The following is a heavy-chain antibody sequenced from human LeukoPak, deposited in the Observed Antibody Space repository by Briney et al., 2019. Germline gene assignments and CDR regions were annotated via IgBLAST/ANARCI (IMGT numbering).Heavy chain of an antibody. Sequence: PGGSLRISCAASGFTFSSYWMHWVRQAPGKGLVWVSRINSDGSSTSYADSVKGRFTISRDNSKNTLYLQMNSLRVEDTAVFYCAKVRDGRSTGGTYYYYMDVWGEGTTVTVSS. V-gene: IGHV3-74*01. J-gene: IGHJ6*03. D-gene: IGHD1-26*01. CDR2: INSDGSST. CDR3: AKVRDGRSTGGTYYYYMDV. CDR1: GFTFSSYW.